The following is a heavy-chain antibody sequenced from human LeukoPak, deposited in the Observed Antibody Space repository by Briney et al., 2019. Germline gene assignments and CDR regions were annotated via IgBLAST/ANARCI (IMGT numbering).Heavy chain of an antibody. CDR2: IIPILGIA. CDR1: GATFISYT. CDR3: ERDAEDGMDV. V-gene: IGHV1-69*04. J-gene: IGHJ6*02. Sequence: SGKVSCKASGATFISYTISWVRQAPGQGLEWMGRIIPILGIANYAQKFQGRVTITADKSTSTAYMELSSLRSEDTAVYYCERDAEDGMDVWGQGTTVTVSS.